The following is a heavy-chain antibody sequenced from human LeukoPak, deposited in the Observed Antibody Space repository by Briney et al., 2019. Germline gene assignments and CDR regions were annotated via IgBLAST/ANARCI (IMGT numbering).Heavy chain of an antibody. CDR2: IYYSGST. Sequence: PSETLSLTCTVSGGSISSYYWSWIRQPPGKGLEWIGYIYYSGSTNYNPSLKSRVTISVDTSKNQFSLKLSSVTAADTAVYYCARDIRRYSYGYFDYWGQGTLGTVSS. D-gene: IGHD5-18*01. V-gene: IGHV4-59*01. J-gene: IGHJ4*02. CDR3: ARDIRRYSYGYFDY. CDR1: GGSISSYY.